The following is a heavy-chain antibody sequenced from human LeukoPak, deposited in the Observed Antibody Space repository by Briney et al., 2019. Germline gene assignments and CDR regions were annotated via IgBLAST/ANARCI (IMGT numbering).Heavy chain of an antibody. J-gene: IGHJ4*02. CDR1: GFTFSGYS. CDR3: ARDYRSSSGWTVDY. D-gene: IGHD6-19*01. CDR2: ISSSSSTI. Sequence: SGGSLRLSCAASGFTFSGYSMNWVRQAPGKGLEWVSYISSSSSTIYYADSVKGRFTISRDNAKNSLYLQMHSLRDGDTAVYYCARDYRSSSGWTVDYWGQGTLVTVSS. V-gene: IGHV3-48*02.